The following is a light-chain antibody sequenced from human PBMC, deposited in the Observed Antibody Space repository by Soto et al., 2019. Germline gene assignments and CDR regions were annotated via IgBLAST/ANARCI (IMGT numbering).Light chain of an antibody. Sequence: IVFTQSPATLSLSPGKRATLSCRASQNISSYLIWYQQKTGQAPRLLIYDVSNRDTGIPARFSGSGSGTDFTLTISRLEPEDFEVYYCQQRSNWPRTFGQGTKVDIK. CDR3: QQRSNWPRT. J-gene: IGKJ1*01. CDR1: QNISSY. V-gene: IGKV3-11*01. CDR2: DVS.